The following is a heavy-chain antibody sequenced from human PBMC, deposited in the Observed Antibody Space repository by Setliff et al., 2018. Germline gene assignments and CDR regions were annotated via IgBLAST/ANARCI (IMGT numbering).Heavy chain of an antibody. V-gene: IGHV1-69*06. CDR3: ARAFHYYDPIGSYHMDV. CDR1: GGTFMSYA. J-gene: IGHJ6*03. CDR2: IIPHFDAA. Sequence: WASVKVSCKASGGTFMSYAINWVRQAPGQGLEWMGRIIPHFDAADYTQNLQGRVTITADKSASTAYMELRSLRSEDTAVYYCARAFHYYDPIGSYHMDVWGKGTTVTVSS. D-gene: IGHD3-22*01.